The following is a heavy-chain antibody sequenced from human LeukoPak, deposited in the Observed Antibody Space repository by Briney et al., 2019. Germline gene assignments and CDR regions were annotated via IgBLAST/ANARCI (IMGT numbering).Heavy chain of an antibody. CDR2: IIPILGIA. Sequence: SVKVSCKASGGTFSSYAISWVRQAPGQGLEWMGRIIPILGIANYAQKFQGRVTITADKSTSTAYMELSSLRPEDTAVYYCAREFSSGLLWTSRHAFDIWGQGTMVTVSS. D-gene: IGHD2-21*01. CDR3: AREFSSGLLWTSRHAFDI. CDR1: GGTFSSYA. J-gene: IGHJ3*02. V-gene: IGHV1-69*04.